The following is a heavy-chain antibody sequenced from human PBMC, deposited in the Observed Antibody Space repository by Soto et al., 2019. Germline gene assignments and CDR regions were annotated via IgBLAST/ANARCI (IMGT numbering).Heavy chain of an antibody. CDR2: INPNSGDT. V-gene: IGHV1-2*02. CDR1: GYTFTGYY. CDR3: AKGGAIVAAGTRVYLYNAMDI. J-gene: IGHJ6*02. Sequence: QVQLVQSGTELKRPGDSVKVSCKASGYTFTGYYVHWVRQDPGQGLEWMGWINPNSGDTYLAQRFQGRVTMNRDTSIGTAYLELRGLTSDDTAEYYCAKGGAIVAAGTRVYLYNAMDIWGHGTTGTVSS. D-gene: IGHD1-26*01.